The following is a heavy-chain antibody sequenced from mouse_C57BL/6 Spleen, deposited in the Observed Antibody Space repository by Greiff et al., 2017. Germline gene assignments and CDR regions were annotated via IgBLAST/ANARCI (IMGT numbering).Heavy chain of an antibody. CDR1: GYTFTSYT. V-gene: IGHV1-4*01. CDR2: INPSRGYT. CDR3: ASSTYYNAMDY. J-gene: IGHJ4*01. D-gene: IGHD2-12*01. Sequence: QVHVKQSGAELARPGASVKMSCKASGYTFTSYTMHWVKQRPGQGLEWIGYINPSRGYTKYNQKFKDKATLTADKSSSTAYMQLSSLTSEDSAVYYCASSTYYNAMDYWGQGTSVTVSS.